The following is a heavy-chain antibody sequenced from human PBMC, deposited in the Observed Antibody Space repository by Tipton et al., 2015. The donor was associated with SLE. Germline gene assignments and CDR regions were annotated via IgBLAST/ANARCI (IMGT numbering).Heavy chain of an antibody. Sequence: TLSLTCDVFGGSVTSDNNYWSWIRQPAGKGLEWIGRINVSGRTHYNPSLKSRAYISVDTSKNQFSLKLSSVTAADTAVYYCAREGLGTSYYYYMDVWGKGTTVTVSS. D-gene: IGHD1-26*01. J-gene: IGHJ6*03. V-gene: IGHV4-61*10. CDR1: GGSVTSDNNY. CDR3: AREGLGTSYYYYMDV. CDR2: INVSGRT.